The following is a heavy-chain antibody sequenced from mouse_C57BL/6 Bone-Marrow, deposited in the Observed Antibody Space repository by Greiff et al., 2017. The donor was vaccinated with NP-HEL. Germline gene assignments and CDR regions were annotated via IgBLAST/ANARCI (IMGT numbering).Heavy chain of an antibody. Sequence: EVNLVESGGGLVQPKGSLKLSCAASGFSFNTYAMNWVRQAPGKGLEWVARIRSKSNNYATYYADSVKDRFTISRDDSESMLYLQMNNLKTEDTAMYYCVRQRGYSYYFDYWGQGTTLTVSS. CDR3: VRQRGYSYYFDY. CDR1: GFSFNTYA. CDR2: IRSKSNNYAT. V-gene: IGHV10-1*01. J-gene: IGHJ2*01. D-gene: IGHD2-14*01.